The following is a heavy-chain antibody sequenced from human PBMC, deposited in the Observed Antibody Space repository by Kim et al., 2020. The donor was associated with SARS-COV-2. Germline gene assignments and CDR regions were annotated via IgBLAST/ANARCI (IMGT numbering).Heavy chain of an antibody. D-gene: IGHD6-13*01. Sequence: ASVKVSCKASGYTFTGYNMQWVRQAPGQGLEWMGMINPSGGSISYAQKFQGRVTMTRDTSTSTVYMELSSLRSEDTAVYYCASEYSNLAYRGQGTLVTVSS. CDR2: INPSGGSI. V-gene: IGHV1-46*01. J-gene: IGHJ4*02. CDR1: GYTFTGYN. CDR3: ASEYSNLAY.